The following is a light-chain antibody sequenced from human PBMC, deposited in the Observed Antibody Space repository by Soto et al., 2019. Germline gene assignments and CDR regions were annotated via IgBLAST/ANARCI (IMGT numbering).Light chain of an antibody. J-gene: IGKJ2*01. V-gene: IGKV1-39*01. Sequence: DLPMTQSPSSLSASVGDSVTISCRASQSISSYLNWYQQKPGKAPNLLIYAASNLQSGVPSRFSGSGSGTDFTLTISSLQPEDFATYYCQQTYNTPRTFGQGTKLEI. CDR3: QQTYNTPRT. CDR2: AAS. CDR1: QSISSY.